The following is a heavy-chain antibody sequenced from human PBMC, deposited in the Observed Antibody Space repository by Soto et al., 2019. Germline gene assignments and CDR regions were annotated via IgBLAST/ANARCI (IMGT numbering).Heavy chain of an antibody. CDR1: GFTFSSYE. CDR2: ITGTGSTI. Sequence: EVQLVESGGGLVQPGGSLRLSCVASGFTFSSYEMNWVRQAPGRGLEWVSYITGTGSTIYYGDSVKGRFTISRDNAKNSLYLQMNSLRAEDTAVYYWAREEVTSWWVFDYWGQGTLVTVSS. V-gene: IGHV3-48*03. CDR3: AREEVTSWWVFDY. D-gene: IGHD2-15*01. J-gene: IGHJ4*02.